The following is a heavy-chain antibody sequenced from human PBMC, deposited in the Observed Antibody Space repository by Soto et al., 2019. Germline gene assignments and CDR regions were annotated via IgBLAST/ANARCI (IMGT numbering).Heavy chain of an antibody. D-gene: IGHD5-18*01. J-gene: IGHJ4*02. Sequence: TPSETLSLTCTVSGGSISSGVYYWTWIRQHPGKGLEWIGYIYYSGITYYNPSLKSRVTISVDTSNNQFSLKLSSVTAADTAVYYCARGEGYSFAHDYWGQGIQVTVS. CDR1: GGSISSGVYY. CDR2: IYYSGIT. CDR3: ARGEGYSFAHDY. V-gene: IGHV4-31*03.